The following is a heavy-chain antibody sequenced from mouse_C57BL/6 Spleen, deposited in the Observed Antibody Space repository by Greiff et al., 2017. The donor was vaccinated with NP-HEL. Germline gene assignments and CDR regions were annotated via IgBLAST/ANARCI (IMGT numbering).Heavy chain of an antibody. D-gene: IGHD1-1*01. Sequence: QVQLKESGAELVKPGASVKLSCKASGYTFTEYTIHWVKQRSGQGLEWIGWFYPGSGSIKYNEKFKDKATLTADKSSSTVYMELSRLTSEDSAVYFCARHADYYGSSHWYFDVWGTGTTVTVSS. CDR1: GYTFTEYT. CDR3: ARHADYYGSSHWYFDV. V-gene: IGHV1-62-2*01. CDR2: FYPGSGSI. J-gene: IGHJ1*03.